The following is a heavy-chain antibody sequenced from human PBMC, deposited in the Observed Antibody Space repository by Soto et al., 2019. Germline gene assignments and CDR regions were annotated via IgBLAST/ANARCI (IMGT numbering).Heavy chain of an antibody. CDR3: AKKFHYGSGTYLYYFDY. CDR2: ISGGDGST. J-gene: IGHJ4*02. D-gene: IGHD3-10*01. Sequence: EVQLLESGGGLVQPGGSLRLSCAASGFTFSHYAMSWVRQAPGRGLEWVSTISGGDGSTYYADSVKGRFTISRDNSKNTLYLQMNSLRAEDTAVYSCAKKFHYGSGTYLYYFDYWGQGTLVTVSS. V-gene: IGHV3-23*01. CDR1: GFTFSHYA.